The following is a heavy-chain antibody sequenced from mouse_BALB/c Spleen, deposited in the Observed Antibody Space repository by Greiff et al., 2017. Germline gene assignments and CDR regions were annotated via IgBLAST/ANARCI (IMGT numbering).Heavy chain of an antibody. Sequence: EVKVVESGAELVKPGASVKLSCTASGFNIKDTYMHWVKQRPEQGLEWIGRIDPANGNTKYDPKFQGKATITADTSSNTAYLQLSSLTSEDTAVYYCARPYYYGSAFDYWGQGTTLTVSS. CDR3: ARPYYYGSAFDY. CDR2: IDPANGNT. CDR1: GFNIKDTY. J-gene: IGHJ2*01. D-gene: IGHD1-1*01. V-gene: IGHV14-3*02.